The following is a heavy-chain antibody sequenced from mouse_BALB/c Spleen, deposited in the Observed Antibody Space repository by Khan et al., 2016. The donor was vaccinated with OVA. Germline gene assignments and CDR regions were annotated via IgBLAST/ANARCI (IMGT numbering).Heavy chain of an antibody. D-gene: IGHD2-10*01. CDR3: ARPPYFSYVMVY. CDR2: LNTYTGEP. CDR1: GYTFTNYG. Sequence: QIQLVQSGPELKKPGETVKISCKASGYTFTNYGMNWVKQTPGQGLKWMGWLNTYTGEPTYVDDFKGRFAFSLETSASPAYLQINNLKNEDTATYFCARPPYFSYVMVYWGQGTSVTVSS. J-gene: IGHJ4*01. V-gene: IGHV9-3-1*01.